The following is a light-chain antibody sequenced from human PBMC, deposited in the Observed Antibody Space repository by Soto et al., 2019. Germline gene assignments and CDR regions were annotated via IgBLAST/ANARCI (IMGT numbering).Light chain of an antibody. V-gene: IGLV2-11*01. CDR2: DVT. CDR3: CSYSGSDTLL. J-gene: IGLJ3*02. CDR1: SSDVGSYNY. Sequence: QSALTQPRSVSGSPGESVTISGTGTSSDVGSYNYVSWYQQYPRKAPKVMIYDVTERPSEVPDRFSGSKSGNTASLTISGLQAEDEAEYFCCSYSGSDTLLFGGGSKLTVL.